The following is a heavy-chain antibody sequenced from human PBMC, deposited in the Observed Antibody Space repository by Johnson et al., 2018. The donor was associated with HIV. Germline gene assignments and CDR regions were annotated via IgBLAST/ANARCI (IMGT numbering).Heavy chain of an antibody. J-gene: IGHJ3*02. D-gene: IGHD1-26*01. Sequence: VQLVESGGGLVQPGGSLRVSCAASGFTLSSYAMSWVRQAPGKGLEWVSDISGSGGSTYYADSVKGRFTISRDNSKNTLYLQMNSLRAEDTAVYYCAKATMSGNLHPAGAFDIWGQGTMVTVSS. CDR2: ISGSGGST. V-gene: IGHV3-23*04. CDR3: AKATMSGNLHPAGAFDI. CDR1: GFTLSSYA.